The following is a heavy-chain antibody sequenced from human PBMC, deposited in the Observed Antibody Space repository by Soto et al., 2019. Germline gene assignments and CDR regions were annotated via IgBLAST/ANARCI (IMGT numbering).Heavy chain of an antibody. D-gene: IGHD6-19*01. CDR2: IIPIFGTA. J-gene: IGHJ6*02. Sequence: GASVKVSCKASGGTFSSYAISWVRQAPGQGLEWMGGIIPIFGTANYAQKFQGRVTITADKSTSTAYMELSSLRSEDTAVYYCAGDSSRWLPRGLYGMDVWGQGTTVTVSS. CDR3: AGDSSRWLPRGLYGMDV. CDR1: GGTFSSYA. V-gene: IGHV1-69*06.